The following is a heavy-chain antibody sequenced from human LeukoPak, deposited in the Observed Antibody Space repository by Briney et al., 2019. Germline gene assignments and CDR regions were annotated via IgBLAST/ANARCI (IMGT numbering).Heavy chain of an antibody. CDR1: GGSISSGGYY. CDR2: IYHSGST. CDR3: ARVRSPGYHYYYMDV. V-gene: IGHV4-30-2*01. J-gene: IGHJ6*03. Sequence: SQTLSLTCTVSGGSISSGGYYWSWIRQPPGKGLEWIGYIYHSGSTYYNPSLKSRVTISVDRSKNQFSLKLSSVTAADTAVYYCARVRSPGYHYYYMDVWGKGTTVTVSS.